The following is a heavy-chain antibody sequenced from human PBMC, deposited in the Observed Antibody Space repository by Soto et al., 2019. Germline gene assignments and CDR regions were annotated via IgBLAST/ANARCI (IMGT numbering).Heavy chain of an antibody. CDR3: AREATSVRGIINHFDY. V-gene: IGHV6-1*01. CDR1: GDSVSSDNAV. CDR2: TYYRSQWYT. Sequence: SETLSLTCAISGDSVSSDNAVWNWIRQSPSRGLEWLGRTYYRSQWYTDYAVSVRSRITIYPDSSKNQFSLQLNSVTPEDTAVYYCAREATSVRGIINHFDYWGQGALVTVSS. D-gene: IGHD3-10*01. J-gene: IGHJ4*02.